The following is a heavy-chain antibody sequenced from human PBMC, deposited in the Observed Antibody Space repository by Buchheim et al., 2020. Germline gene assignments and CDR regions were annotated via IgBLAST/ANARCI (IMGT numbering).Heavy chain of an antibody. D-gene: IGHD4-11*01. J-gene: IGHJ6*02. CDR1: GGSFSGYY. CDR2: INNSGST. V-gene: IGHV4-34*01. CDR3: ARDYSNTTWMYYYYYYGMDV. Sequence: QVQLQQWGAGLLKPSETLSLTCAVYGGSFSGYYWSWIRQRPGKGLEWIGEINNSGSTNYKPSLKSRVTISVDQSQNQFSMKLSSVTAADTAVYYCARDYSNTTWMYYYYYYGMDVWGQGTT.